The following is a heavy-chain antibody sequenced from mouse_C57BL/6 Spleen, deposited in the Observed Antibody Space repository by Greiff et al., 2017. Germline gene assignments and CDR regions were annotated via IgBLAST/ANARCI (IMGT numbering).Heavy chain of an antibody. CDR3: AWGTVVADS. CDR2: IYPGSGST. Sequence: QVQLQQSGAELVKPGASVKMSCKASGYTFTSYWITWVKQRPGQGLEWIGDIYPGSGSTNYNEKFKSKATLTVDTSSSTAYMQLSSLTSEDAAVYYCAWGTVVADSWGQGTTLTVSS. V-gene: IGHV1-55*01. D-gene: IGHD1-1*01. CDR1: GYTFTSYW. J-gene: IGHJ2*01.